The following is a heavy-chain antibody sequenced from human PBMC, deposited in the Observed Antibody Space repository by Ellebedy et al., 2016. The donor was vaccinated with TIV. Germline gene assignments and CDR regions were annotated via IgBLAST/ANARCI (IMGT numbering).Heavy chain of an antibody. D-gene: IGHD3-10*01. V-gene: IGHV3-30*02. Sequence: GESLKISCAASGFMFSSYSMNWVRQAPRKGLEWVAFIRYDGTNKFYADSVKGRFIISRDNSKNTLYLQMNSLRAEDTAVYYCAKDRLWRGSGTQTFDNWGQGTLVTVSS. CDR3: AKDRLWRGSGTQTFDN. CDR1: GFMFSSYS. J-gene: IGHJ4*02. CDR2: IRYDGTNK.